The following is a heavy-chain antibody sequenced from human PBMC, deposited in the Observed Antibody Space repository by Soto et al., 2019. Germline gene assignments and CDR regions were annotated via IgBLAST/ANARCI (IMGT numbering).Heavy chain of an antibody. J-gene: IGHJ4*02. Sequence: SETLSLTCSVSGDSVRSGNYYWGWIRQPPGKGLEWLGFVFTSGSNISNPSLKSRVTVSVDPSTNQFSLELTSVTAADTAVYYCARDKITGLFDYWGQGTLVTVSS. D-gene: IGHD2-8*02. CDR2: VFTSGSN. V-gene: IGHV4-61*01. CDR3: ARDKITGLFDY. CDR1: GDSVRSGNYY.